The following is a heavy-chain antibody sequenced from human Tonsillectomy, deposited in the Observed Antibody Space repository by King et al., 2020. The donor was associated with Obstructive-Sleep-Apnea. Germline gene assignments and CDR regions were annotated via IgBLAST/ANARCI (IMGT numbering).Heavy chain of an antibody. CDR1: GASISSSRYF. CDR2: IYYSGST. CDR3: ARATLTSYGSETNSWWFDP. D-gene: IGHD3-10*01. J-gene: IGHJ5*02. Sequence: HLQLQESGPGLVKPSETLSLTCTVSGASISSSRYFWGWIRQPPGKGLEWIGTIYYSGSTYYNPSLKSRVTMSIDTSRNQFSLKLSSVTAADTAVYYCARATLTSYGSETNSWWFDPWGQGTLVTVSS. V-gene: IGHV4-39*07.